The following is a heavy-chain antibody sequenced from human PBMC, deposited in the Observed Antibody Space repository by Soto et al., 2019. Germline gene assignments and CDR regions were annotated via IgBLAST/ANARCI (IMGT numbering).Heavy chain of an antibody. J-gene: IGHJ6*02. V-gene: IGHV5-10-1*01. Sequence: GESLKISCKGSGYSFTSYWISWVRQMPGKGLEWMGRIDPSDSYTNYSPSFQGHVTISADKSISTAYLQWSSLKASDTAMHYCARRMGYSSSYYYYYYGMDVWGQGTTVTVSS. CDR2: IDPSDSYT. D-gene: IGHD6-13*01. CDR3: ARRMGYSSSYYYYYYGMDV. CDR1: GYSFTSYW.